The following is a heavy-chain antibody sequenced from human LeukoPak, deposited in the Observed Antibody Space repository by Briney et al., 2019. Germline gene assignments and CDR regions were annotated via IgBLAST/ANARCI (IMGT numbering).Heavy chain of an antibody. D-gene: IGHD3-22*01. CDR2: ISHEGSGQ. CDR1: GFSFGSYG. Sequence: PPGGSLRLSCAASGFSFGSYGMHWVRRAPGKGLEWVAVISHEGSGQCYADSVKGRFTISRDNSKNMVYLQMNNLRAEDTAVYYCARDPMGYYDSSGYFDYWGQGTLVTVSS. J-gene: IGHJ4*02. V-gene: IGHV3-30*03. CDR3: ARDPMGYYDSSGYFDY.